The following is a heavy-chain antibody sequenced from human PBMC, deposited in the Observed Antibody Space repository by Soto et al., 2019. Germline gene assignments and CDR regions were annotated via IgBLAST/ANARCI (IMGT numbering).Heavy chain of an antibody. V-gene: IGHV4-30-4*01. CDR1: GDSISNLDYF. J-gene: IGHJ5*01. CDR2: IYKSATT. D-gene: IGHD7-27*01. Sequence: SETLSLTCSVSGDSISNLDYFWAWIRQPPGQALEYIGYIYKSATTYYNPSFESRVAISVDTSKSQFSLNVTSVTAADTTVYFCARGRYCLTGRCFPNWFDSWGQGALVTVSS. CDR3: ARGRYCLTGRCFPNWFDS.